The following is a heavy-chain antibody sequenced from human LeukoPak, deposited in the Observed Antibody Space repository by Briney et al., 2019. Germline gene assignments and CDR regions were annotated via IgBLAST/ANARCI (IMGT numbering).Heavy chain of an antibody. CDR2: ISSSSSYT. Sequence: GGSLRLSCAASGFTFSSYSLSWVRQAPGKGLEWVSSISSSSSYTYYADSVKARFTISRDNAKNSLFLQMNSLRAEDTAVYYCATDLEVPAAKYFDYWGQGTLVTVSS. CDR3: ATDLEVPAAKYFDY. D-gene: IGHD2-2*01. CDR1: GFTFSSYS. V-gene: IGHV3-21*01. J-gene: IGHJ4*02.